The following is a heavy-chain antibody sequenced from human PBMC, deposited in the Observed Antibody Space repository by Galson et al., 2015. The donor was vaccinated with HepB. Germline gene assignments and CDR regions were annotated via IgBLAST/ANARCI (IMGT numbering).Heavy chain of an antibody. CDR3: ARDLHTADQFDY. J-gene: IGHJ4*02. D-gene: IGHD4-17*01. CDR2: FKGDGSST. CDR1: GFTFSSYW. V-gene: IGHV3-74*01. Sequence: SLRLSCAASGFTFSSYWMHWVRQAPGKGLVWVSRFKGDGSSTSYTDSVKGRFTISRDNTKNTLYLQMNSLRAEDTAVYYCARDLHTADQFDYWGQGTLVTVSS.